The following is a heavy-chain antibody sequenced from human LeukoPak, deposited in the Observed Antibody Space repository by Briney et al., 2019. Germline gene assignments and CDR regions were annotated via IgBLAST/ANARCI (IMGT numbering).Heavy chain of an antibody. CDR1: GFTFSSYW. Sequence: GGSLRLSCAASGFTFSSYWMSWVRQAPGKGLEWVANIKQDGSEKYYVDSVKGRFTISRDNAKNSLYLQMNSLRAEDTAVYYCARDRYYGLGSYYLGDYWGQGTLVTVSS. J-gene: IGHJ4*02. D-gene: IGHD3-10*01. CDR2: IKQDGSEK. CDR3: ARDRYYGLGSYYLGDY. V-gene: IGHV3-7*01.